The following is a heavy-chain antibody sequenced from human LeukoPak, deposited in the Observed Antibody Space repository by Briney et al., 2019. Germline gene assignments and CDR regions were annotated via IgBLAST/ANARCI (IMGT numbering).Heavy chain of an antibody. J-gene: IGHJ6*04. CDR2: ISGNGGAT. D-gene: IGHD6-6*01. V-gene: IGHV3-23*01. Sequence: FAFTTSGFTFHTFAMSWVRQAPGKGLEWVSTISGNGGATYYADSVKGRFTLSRDNSKHTLYLQMNSLRAEDTAVYYCAKGGRIIAERPAVDVWGKGTTVTVSS. CDR3: AKGGRIIAERPAVDV. CDR1: GFTFHTFA.